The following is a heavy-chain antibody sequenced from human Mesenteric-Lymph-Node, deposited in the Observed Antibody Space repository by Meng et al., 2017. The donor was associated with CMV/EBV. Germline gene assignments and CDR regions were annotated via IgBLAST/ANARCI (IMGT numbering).Heavy chain of an antibody. Sequence: GGSLRLSCAASGFTFSNFWMHWVRQAPGKGLVWVSRINSDGSNTHYSDSVRGRFTISRDNAKNTLYLQVNSLRAEDTAVYYCERVCSGGSCYSAEWEDYWGQGTLVTVSS. CDR2: INSDGSNT. CDR1: GFTFSNFW. CDR3: ERVCSGGSCYSAEWEDY. D-gene: IGHD2-15*01. V-gene: IGHV3-74*01. J-gene: IGHJ4*02.